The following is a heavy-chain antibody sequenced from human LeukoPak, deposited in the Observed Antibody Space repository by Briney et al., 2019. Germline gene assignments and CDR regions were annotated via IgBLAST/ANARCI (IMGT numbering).Heavy chain of an antibody. CDR2: IIPILGTA. Sequence: RASVKVSCKASGGTFSSYAISWVRQAPGQGLEWMGGIIPILGTANYAQKFQGRVTITADESTSTAYMELSSLRSEDTAVYYCARHSGYDLGYFDYWGQGTLVTVSS. D-gene: IGHD5-12*01. V-gene: IGHV1-69*13. CDR1: GGTFSSYA. CDR3: ARHSGYDLGYFDY. J-gene: IGHJ4*02.